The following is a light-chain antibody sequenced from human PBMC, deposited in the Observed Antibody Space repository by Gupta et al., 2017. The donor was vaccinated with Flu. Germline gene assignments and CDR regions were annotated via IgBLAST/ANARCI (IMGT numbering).Light chain of an antibody. Sequence: DIQLTQSPSLLSASVGDRVIITCRASQDIRGSLAWYQQKPGKAPNLLIYATSTLQSGVPSRFSGSRSGTEFTLTISSLQPEDFATYYCQQRDTHFRTFGQGTRLEIK. CDR1: QDIRGS. CDR3: QQRDTHFRT. V-gene: IGKV1-9*01. J-gene: IGKJ5*01. CDR2: ATS.